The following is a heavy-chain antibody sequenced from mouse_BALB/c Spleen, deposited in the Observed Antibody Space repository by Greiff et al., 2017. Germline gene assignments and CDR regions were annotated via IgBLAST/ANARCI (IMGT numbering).Heavy chain of an antibody. CDR3: ASLYGNYEGAMDY. CDR2: IWAGGST. Sequence: VMLVESGPGLVAPSQSLSITCTVSGFSLTSYGVHWVRQPPGKGLEWLGVIWAGGSTNYNSALMSRLSISKDNSTSQVFLKMNSLRTDDTAMYCCASLYGNYEGAMDYWGQGTSVTVSS. CDR1: GFSLTSYG. V-gene: IGHV2-9*02. J-gene: IGHJ4*01. D-gene: IGHD2-10*02.